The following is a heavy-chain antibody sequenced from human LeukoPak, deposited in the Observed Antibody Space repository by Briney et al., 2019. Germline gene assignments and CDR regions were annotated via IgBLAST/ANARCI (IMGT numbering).Heavy chain of an antibody. Sequence: RRASVKVSCKASGYTFTRYGISWVRQAPGQGLEWMGWISAYNGNTNYAQKLQGRVTMTTDTSTSTAYMELRSLRSDDTAVYYCAREGVAVAADYYYYYMDVWGKGTTVTVSS. CDR2: ISAYNGNT. J-gene: IGHJ6*03. CDR1: GYTFTRYG. CDR3: AREGVAVAADYYYYYMDV. V-gene: IGHV1-18*01. D-gene: IGHD6-19*01.